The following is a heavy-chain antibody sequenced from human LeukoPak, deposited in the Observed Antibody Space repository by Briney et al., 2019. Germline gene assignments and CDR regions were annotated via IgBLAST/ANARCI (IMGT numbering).Heavy chain of an antibody. CDR3: ATSGTPSYYYYYGMDV. CDR1: GGSFSGYY. V-gene: IGHV4-34*01. CDR2: INHSGST. J-gene: IGHJ6*02. Sequence: SETLSLTCAVYGGSFSGYYWSWIRQPPGKGLEWIGEINHSGSTNYNPSLKSRVTISVDTSKNQFSPKLSSVTAADTAMYYCATSGTPSYYYYYGMDVWGQGTTVTVSS.